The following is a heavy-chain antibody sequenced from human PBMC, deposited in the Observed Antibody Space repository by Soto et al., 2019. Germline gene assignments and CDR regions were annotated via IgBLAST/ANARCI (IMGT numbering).Heavy chain of an antibody. CDR3: ARASGYSYGYDLSH. V-gene: IGHV1-69*02. D-gene: IGHD5-18*01. CDR1: GGTFSSYT. CDR2: IIPILGIA. J-gene: IGHJ4*02. Sequence: SVKVSCKASGGTFSSYTISWVRQAPGQGLEWMGRIIPILGIANYAQKFQGRVTITADKSTSTAYMELSSLRAEDTAVYYCARASGYSYGYDLSHWGQGTLVTVSS.